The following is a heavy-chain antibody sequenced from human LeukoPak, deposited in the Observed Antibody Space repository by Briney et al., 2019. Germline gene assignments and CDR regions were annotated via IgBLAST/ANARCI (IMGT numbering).Heavy chain of an antibody. CDR1: GGSISSYY. CDR2: ISYSGST. J-gene: IGHJ4*02. V-gene: IGHV4-59*01. CDR3: ARSSPPAPLSN. D-gene: IGHD6-6*01. Sequence: KPSETLSLTCSVSGGSISSYYWSWIRQPPGKGLEWIGYISYSGSTKYNPSLKSRLTISVDTSKNQFSLKLSSVTAADTAVYYCARSSPPAPLSNWGQGTLVTVSS.